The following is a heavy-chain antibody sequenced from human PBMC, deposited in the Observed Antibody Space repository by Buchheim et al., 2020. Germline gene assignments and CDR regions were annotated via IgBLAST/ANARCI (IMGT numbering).Heavy chain of an antibody. V-gene: IGHV3-23*01. CDR2: ISGSGGGT. D-gene: IGHD6-19*01. J-gene: IGHJ4*02. CDR3: ATGGIAVADFDS. CDR1: GFTFSSYA. Sequence: EVQVLESGGGLVQPGGSLRLSCAASGFTFSSYAMSWVRQAPGKGLEWVSAISGSGGGTNYADSVKGRFTISRDNSKNTLYLQMSSLRAEDTAVYHCATGGIAVADFDSWGQGTL.